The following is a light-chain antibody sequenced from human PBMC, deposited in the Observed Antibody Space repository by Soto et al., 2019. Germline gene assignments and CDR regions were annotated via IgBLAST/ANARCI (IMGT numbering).Light chain of an antibody. V-gene: IGKV1-5*01. CDR3: QQYTNTNNPWM. J-gene: IGKJ1*01. CDR2: DAS. CDR1: QTISTW. Sequence: DIQVTQSPPTLSASVGDRVTITCRAIQTISTWMAWYQQKPGKAPNLLVYDASTLQSGVASRFSGSGSWTEFTLIISGLQPDDSATYYCQQYTNTNNPWMFGQGTKVDIK.